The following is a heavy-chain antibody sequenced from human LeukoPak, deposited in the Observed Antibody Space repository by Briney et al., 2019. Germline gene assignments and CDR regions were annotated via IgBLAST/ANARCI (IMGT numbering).Heavy chain of an antibody. Sequence: SVKVSCKASGGTFSSYAISWVRQAPGQGLEWMGGIIPIFGTANYAQKFNGRVTITADESTCTAYMELSSLRSEDTVVYYCARDVATYFDYWGEGTLVTVSS. CDR3: ARDVATYFDY. V-gene: IGHV1-69*13. CDR2: IIPIFGTA. CDR1: GGTFSSYA. D-gene: IGHD5-12*01. J-gene: IGHJ4*02.